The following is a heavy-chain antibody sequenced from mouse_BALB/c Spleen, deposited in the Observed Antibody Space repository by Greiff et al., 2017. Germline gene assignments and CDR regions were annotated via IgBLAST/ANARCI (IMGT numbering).Heavy chain of an antibody. J-gene: IGHJ4*01. Sequence: EVKLVESGPELVKPGASVKISCKASGYTFTDYNMHWVKQSHGKSLEWIGYIYPYNGGTGYNQKFKSKATLTVDNSSSTAYMELRSLTSEDSAVYYCARLGGNYAMDYWGQGTSVTVSS. V-gene: IGHV1S29*02. CDR2: IYPYNGGT. CDR3: ARLGGNYAMDY. CDR1: GYTFTDYN.